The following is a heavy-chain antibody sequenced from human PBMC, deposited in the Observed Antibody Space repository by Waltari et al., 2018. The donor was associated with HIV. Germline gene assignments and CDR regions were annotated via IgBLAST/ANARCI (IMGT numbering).Heavy chain of an antibody. Sequence: QVQLVPSGAEVRKPGASVKVSCKASGYNFTGYYLHSVRQAPGQGLEWMGRINPNGGGTNYAQKFQARVTMTRDTSIGAAYMELSSLRPNDTAVYYCARVTTVTGDAYFYYGMDVWGQGTTVTVSS. CDR3: ARVTTVTGDAYFYYGMDV. D-gene: IGHD4-17*01. CDR2: INPNGGGT. V-gene: IGHV1-2*06. J-gene: IGHJ6*02. CDR1: GYNFTGYY.